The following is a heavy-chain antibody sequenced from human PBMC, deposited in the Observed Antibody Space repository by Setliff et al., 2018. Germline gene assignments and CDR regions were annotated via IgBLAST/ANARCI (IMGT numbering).Heavy chain of an antibody. CDR2: ISYGGTT. J-gene: IGHJ4*02. Sequence: SETLSLTCTVSGGSISSSYYYWGWIRQPPGKGLEWIGTISYGGTTYYSPSLKSRVTMFVDTSKNQFSLMLYSVTAADTAIYYCARYDSSGYSENYYFDYWGQGTLVTVSS. V-gene: IGHV4-39*07. CDR3: ARYDSSGYSENYYFDY. CDR1: GGSISSSYYY. D-gene: IGHD3-22*01.